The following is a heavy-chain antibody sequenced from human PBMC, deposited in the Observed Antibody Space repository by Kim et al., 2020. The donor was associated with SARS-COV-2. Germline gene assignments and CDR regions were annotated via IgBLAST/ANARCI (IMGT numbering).Heavy chain of an antibody. J-gene: IGHJ4*02. V-gene: IGHV3-15*01. CDR2: T. CDR3: TTLISAAGRGY. D-gene: IGHD6-13*01. Sequence: TDYAAPVKGRFTMSIDNSKNTLHLQMNSLATADTGVYYCTTLISAAGRGYWGQGTLVTVSS.